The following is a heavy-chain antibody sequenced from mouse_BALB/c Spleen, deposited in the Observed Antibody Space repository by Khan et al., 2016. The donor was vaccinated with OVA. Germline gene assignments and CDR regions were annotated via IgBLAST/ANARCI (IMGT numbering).Heavy chain of an antibody. D-gene: IGHD1-1*01. V-gene: IGHV1-18*01. CDR2: ITPNNGGT. CDR1: GYTFTDYN. J-gene: IGHJ2*01. CDR3: TRGGHGSPFDY. Sequence: VRLQQSGPELVKPGASVKIPCKASGYTFTDYNMDWVKQSHGKSLEWIGDITPNNGGTIYNQRFKGKATLIVDKSSSTAYMELRSPTSEDTAVYYCTRGGHGSPFDYWGQGTTLTVSS.